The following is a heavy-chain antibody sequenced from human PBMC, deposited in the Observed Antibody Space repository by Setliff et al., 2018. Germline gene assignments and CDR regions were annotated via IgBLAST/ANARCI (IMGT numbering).Heavy chain of an antibody. CDR3: TRADPTVTTTFDY. J-gene: IGHJ4*01. CDR1: GYTFTVYT. D-gene: IGHD4-17*01. CDR2: INTYTGSP. Sequence: ASVKVSCKVSGYTFTVYTMNWVRQAPGQGLEWMGWINTYTGSPTYAQGFTGRFVFSLDTSVSTAYLHISSLKAEDTAVYYCTRADPTVTTTFDYWGQGTLVTVSS. V-gene: IGHV7-4-1*02.